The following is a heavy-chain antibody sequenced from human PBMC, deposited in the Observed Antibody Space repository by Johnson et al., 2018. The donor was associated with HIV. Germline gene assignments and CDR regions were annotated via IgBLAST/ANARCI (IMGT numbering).Heavy chain of an antibody. D-gene: IGHD4-17*01. J-gene: IGHJ3*02. CDR3: QKHNFGNYVSRALDI. CDR2: IYSGGST. CDR1: GFTVSSNY. V-gene: IGHV3-66*02. Sequence: VQLVESGGGVVQPGRSLRLSCAASGFTVSSNYMSWVRQAPGKGLEWVSVIYSGGSTYYADSVKGRFTISRDNSKNTLYLQMNSLRGDDTAIYYCQKHNFGNYVSRALDIWGQGTMVTVSS.